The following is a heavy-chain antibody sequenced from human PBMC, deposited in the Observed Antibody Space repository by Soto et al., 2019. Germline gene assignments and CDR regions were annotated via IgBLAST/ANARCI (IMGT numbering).Heavy chain of an antibody. J-gene: IGHJ6*02. CDR3: VRQGFGALHGLVDV. Sequence: SETLSLTCAVSGGSISSSNWWSWVRQPPGKGLEWIGYVHHSGSTNYNPSLKSRVAISLDTSKNQFSLKLTSVTATDTAVYYCVRQGFGALHGLVDVWGQGTTVTVSS. D-gene: IGHD3-10*01. CDR1: GGSISSSNW. CDR2: VHHSGST. V-gene: IGHV4-4*02.